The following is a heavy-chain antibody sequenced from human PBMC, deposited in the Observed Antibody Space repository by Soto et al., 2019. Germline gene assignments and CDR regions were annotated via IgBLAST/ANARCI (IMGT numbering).Heavy chain of an antibody. CDR1: GGSVSSGSYY. CDR2: IYNSGST. D-gene: IGHD3-3*01. J-gene: IGHJ5*02. CDR3: ARLHYDFWSGFQKPWFDP. V-gene: IGHV4-61*01. Sequence: SETLSLTCSVSGGSVSSGSYYWSWIRLPPGKGLEWIGFIYNSGSTSYNPSLKIRVTISVDTSKNQFSLKLNSVTAADTAVYYCARLHYDFWSGFQKPWFDPWGHGTLVTVSS.